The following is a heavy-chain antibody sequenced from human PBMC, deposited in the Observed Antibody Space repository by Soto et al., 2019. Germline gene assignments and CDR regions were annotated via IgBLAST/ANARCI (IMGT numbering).Heavy chain of an antibody. CDR3: ARGYCGGGGCYLRRDAFDV. Sequence: EVQLVASGGGLVMPGGSLRLSCAASGFTFSSFHMNWVRPAPGKGLEWVSSINPGSTHIYYRDSGKGRFTISRDDSKNSVYLQLTGLRTEDTALYYCARGYCGGGGCYLRRDAFDVWGQGTMVTVSS. J-gene: IGHJ3*01. D-gene: IGHD2-15*01. CDR1: GFTFSSFH. V-gene: IGHV3-21*01. CDR2: INPGSTHI.